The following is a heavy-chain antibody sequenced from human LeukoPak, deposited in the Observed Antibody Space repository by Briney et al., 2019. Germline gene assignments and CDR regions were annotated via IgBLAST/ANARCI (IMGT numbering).Heavy chain of an antibody. V-gene: IGHV5-10-1*01. CDR1: GYSFTNYW. CDR3: ARQDYESRGLDQ. J-gene: IGHJ4*02. Sequence: EYLRISCKGSGYSFTNYWISWVRQMPGKGLEWMGRTDPSDSYTNYSPSFRGHVTISTDKSINTAYVHWSSLKASDTAMYYCARQDYESRGLDQWGQGTLVTVSS. CDR2: TDPSDSYT. D-gene: IGHD3-22*01.